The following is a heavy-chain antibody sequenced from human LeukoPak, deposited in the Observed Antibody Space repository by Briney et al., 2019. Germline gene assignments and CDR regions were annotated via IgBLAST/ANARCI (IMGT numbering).Heavy chain of an antibody. CDR1: GYTFTSYD. CDR3: ARVSKRGQLWLLY. D-gene: IGHD5-18*01. CDR2: MNPNSGNT. V-gene: IGHV1-8*01. J-gene: IGHJ4*02. Sequence: GASVTVSCTASGYTFTSYDINWVRQATGQGLEWMGWMNPNSGNTGYAQKFQGRVTTTRNTSISTAYMELSSLRSEDTAVYYCARVSKRGQLWLLYWGQGTLVTVSS.